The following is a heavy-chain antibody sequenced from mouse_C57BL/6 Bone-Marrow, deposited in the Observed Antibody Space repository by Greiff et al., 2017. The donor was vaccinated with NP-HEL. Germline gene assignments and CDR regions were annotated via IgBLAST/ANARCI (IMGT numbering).Heavy chain of an antibody. CDR1: GYAFSSYW. CDR2: IYPGDGDT. D-gene: IGHD4-1*02. J-gene: IGHJ3*01. V-gene: IGHV1-80*01. Sequence: QVQLQQSGAELVKPGASVKISCKASGYAFSSYWMNWVKQRPGKGLEWIGQIYPGDGDTNYNGKFKGKATLTAGKYSSTAYMQLSSLTSEGSAVYFCAKANWSWFAYWGQGTLVTVSA. CDR3: AKANWSWFAY.